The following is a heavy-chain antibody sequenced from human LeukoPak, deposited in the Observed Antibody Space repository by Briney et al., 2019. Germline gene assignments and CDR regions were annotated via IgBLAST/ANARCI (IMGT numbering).Heavy chain of an antibody. J-gene: IGHJ6*03. CDR2: ISSSGSTI. D-gene: IGHD1-26*01. V-gene: IGHV3-48*03. CDR3: ARVTVGSRGYYYYYYYMDV. CDR1: GFTFSSYE. Sequence: GGSLRLSCAASGFTFSSYEMNWVRQAPGKGLEWVSYISSSGSTIYYADSVKGRFTISRDNAKNSLYLQMNSLRAEDTAVYYCARVTVGSRGYYYYYYYMDVWGKGTTVTVSS.